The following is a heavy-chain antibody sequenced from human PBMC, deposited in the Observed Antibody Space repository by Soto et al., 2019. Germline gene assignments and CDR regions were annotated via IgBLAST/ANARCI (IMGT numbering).Heavy chain of an antibody. J-gene: IGHJ4*02. CDR2: IKSDGSST. Sequence: PGGSLRLSCAASGFTFSSFWMHWVRQAPGGGLVWVSRIKSDGSSTSYADSVKGRFTISRDNAKNTLYLQMNSLRAEDTAVYYCAKDVTGPGGSWGQGTLVTVSS. V-gene: IGHV3-74*01. CDR1: GFTFSSFW. D-gene: IGHD3-10*01. CDR3: AKDVTGPGGS.